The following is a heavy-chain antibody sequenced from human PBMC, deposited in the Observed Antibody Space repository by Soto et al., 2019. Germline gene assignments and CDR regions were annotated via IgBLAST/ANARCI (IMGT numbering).Heavy chain of an antibody. CDR1: GYSFTSYW. Sequence: GESLKISCKGSGYSFTSYWIGWVRQMPGKGLVWMGIIYPGDSDTRYSPSFQGQVTISADKSISTAYLQWSSLKASDTAMYYCARQTPDPNDITIVRGVISPLGRDAFDIWGQGTMV. CDR3: ARQTPDPNDITIVRGVISPLGRDAFDI. V-gene: IGHV5-51*01. CDR2: IYPGDSDT. J-gene: IGHJ3*02. D-gene: IGHD3-10*01.